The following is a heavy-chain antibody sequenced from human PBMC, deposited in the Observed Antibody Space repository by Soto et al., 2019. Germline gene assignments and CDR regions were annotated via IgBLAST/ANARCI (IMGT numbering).Heavy chain of an antibody. Sequence: AGSLRLACAASGFNFRKFAMSWVRQAPGKGLEWVSGMSERSGPPLYADSVKGRFTTSRDNSKSTLYLEMNNLRPEDTAVYYCAKDQDNTDYYWIFDLWGRGTPVTVSS. CDR3: AKDQDNTDYYWIFDL. J-gene: IGHJ2*01. CDR1: GFNFRKFA. CDR2: MSERSGPP. V-gene: IGHV3-23*01. D-gene: IGHD4-17*01.